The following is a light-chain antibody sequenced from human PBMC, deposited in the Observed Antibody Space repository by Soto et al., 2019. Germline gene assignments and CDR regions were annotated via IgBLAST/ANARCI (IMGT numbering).Light chain of an antibody. CDR1: QSVSSY. V-gene: IGKV3-11*01. J-gene: IGKJ5*01. CDR3: QQRSNWPPIT. CDR2: DAS. Sequence: SQDRKTFAPGERAALGGRGSQSVSSYLAWYQQKPGQAPRLLIYDASNRATGIPARFSGSGSGTDFTLTISSRQPEEFAVSYCQQRSNWPPITFGQGTRLEIK.